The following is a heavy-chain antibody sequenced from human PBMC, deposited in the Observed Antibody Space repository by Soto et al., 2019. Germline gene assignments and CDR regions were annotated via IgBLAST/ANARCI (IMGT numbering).Heavy chain of an antibody. V-gene: IGHV4-31*03. J-gene: IGHJ4*02. CDR1: SGSITTGGYY. CDR3: ARTKCSGGSCYSWSLDY. D-gene: IGHD2-15*01. Sequence: TSETLSLTCTVSSGSITTGGYYWSWIRQLPGKGLEWIGHRYYSESTYYNPSLKSRVSISLDTSKNQFSLKLSFVTAADTAMYYCARTKCSGGSCYSWSLDYWGQGTPVTVSS. CDR2: RYYSEST.